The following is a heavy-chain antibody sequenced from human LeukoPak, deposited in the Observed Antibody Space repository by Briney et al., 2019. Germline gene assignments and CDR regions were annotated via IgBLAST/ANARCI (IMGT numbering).Heavy chain of an antibody. CDR3: VQQLY. D-gene: IGHD6-13*01. V-gene: IGHV3-48*01. CDR2: ISSSSSTI. J-gene: IGHJ4*02. CDR1: GFTFSSYR. Sequence: GGPLRLSCAASGFTFSSYRMNWLRQAPGKGLEWVSYISSSSSTIYYADSVKGRFTISRDNAQHSLYLQMNSLRAEDTAVYYCVQQLYWGQGTLVTVSS.